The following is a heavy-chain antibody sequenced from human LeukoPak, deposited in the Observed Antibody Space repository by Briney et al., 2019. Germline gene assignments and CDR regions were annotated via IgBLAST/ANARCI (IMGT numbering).Heavy chain of an antibody. Sequence: GRSLRLSCAASGFTFSSYAMHWVRQAPGKGLEWVAFIRYDGSNKYYADSVKGRFTISRDNSKNTLYLQMNSLGAEDTAVYYCAKSWGYTRPYYNYMDVWGKGTTVTVSS. CDR3: AKSWGYTRPYYNYMDV. CDR2: IRYDGSNK. V-gene: IGHV3-30*02. J-gene: IGHJ6*03. D-gene: IGHD3-16*02. CDR1: GFTFSSYA.